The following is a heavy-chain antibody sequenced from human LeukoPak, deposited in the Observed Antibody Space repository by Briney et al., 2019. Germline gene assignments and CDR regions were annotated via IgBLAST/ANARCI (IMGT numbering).Heavy chain of an antibody. CDR3: ARDFTHCTNGVCYRGFDY. CDR1: GFTFSSYA. J-gene: IGHJ4*02. CDR2: ISYDGSNK. V-gene: IGHV3-30*01. Sequence: GGSLRLSCAASGFTFSSYAMHWVRQAPGKGLEWVAVISYDGSNKYYADSVKGRFTISRDNSKNTLYLQMNSLRAGDTAVYYCARDFTHCTNGVCYRGFDYWGQGTLVTVSS. D-gene: IGHD2-8*01.